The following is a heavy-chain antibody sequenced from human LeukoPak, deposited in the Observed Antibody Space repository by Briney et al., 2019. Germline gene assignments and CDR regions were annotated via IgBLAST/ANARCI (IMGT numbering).Heavy chain of an antibody. J-gene: IGHJ4*02. CDR2: MNPNSANT. D-gene: IGHD3-22*01. CDR3: ARGVHHYDSSGYYYGEFDS. CDR1: GYSFTSYD. Sequence: ASVKVSCKASGYSFTSYDINWVRQASGQGLEWMGWMNPNSANTAYAQRFQGRVTMTRNTSISTVYMELSSLRSEDTAVYYCARGVHHYDSSGYYYGEFDSWSLGTLVTVSS. V-gene: IGHV1-8*01.